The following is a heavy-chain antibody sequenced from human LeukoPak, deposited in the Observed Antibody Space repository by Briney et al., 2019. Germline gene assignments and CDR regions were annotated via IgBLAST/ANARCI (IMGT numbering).Heavy chain of an antibody. J-gene: IGHJ4*02. V-gene: IGHV3-33*01. CDR2: LWYDGSNK. CDR1: RFPFSSYD. D-gene: IGHD2-2*02. Sequence: PGGPLRLFCAASRFPFSSYDVQGLRRARGRGGEGVAVLWYDGSNKYYADCVKGRFTISRDNSKNTLYLQMNSLRAEDTAVYYCARGQGCSSTSCYTDYFDYWGQGTLVTVSS. CDR3: ARGQGCSSTSCYTDYFDY.